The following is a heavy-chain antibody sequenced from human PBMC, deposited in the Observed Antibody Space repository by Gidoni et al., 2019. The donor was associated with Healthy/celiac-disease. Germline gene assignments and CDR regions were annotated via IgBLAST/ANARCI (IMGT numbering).Heavy chain of an antibody. CDR1: GGTFSSYA. Sequence: QVQLVQSGAEVKKPGSSVKVSCKASGGTFSSYAISWVRQAPGQGLEWMGRIIPILGIANYAQKFQGRVTITADKSTSTAYMELSSLRSEDTAVYYCARERETVAGTEGWGQGTLVTVSS. V-gene: IGHV1-69*09. D-gene: IGHD6-19*01. CDR2: IIPILGIA. CDR3: ARERETVAGTEG. J-gene: IGHJ4*02.